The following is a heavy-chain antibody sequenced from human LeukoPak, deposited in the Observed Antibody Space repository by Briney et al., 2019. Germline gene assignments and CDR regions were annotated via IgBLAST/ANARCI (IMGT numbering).Heavy chain of an antibody. CDR1: GYTFTAYY. D-gene: IGHD3-22*01. CDR2: INPNSGGT. V-gene: IGHV1-2*02. Sequence: ASVKVSCKASGYTFTAYYMHWVRQAPGQGLEWMGWINPNSGGTNYAQKFQGRVTMARDTSISTAYMELSRLRSDDTAVYYCARDYYDSSGFGAFDIWGQGTMVTVSS. J-gene: IGHJ3*02. CDR3: ARDYYDSSGFGAFDI.